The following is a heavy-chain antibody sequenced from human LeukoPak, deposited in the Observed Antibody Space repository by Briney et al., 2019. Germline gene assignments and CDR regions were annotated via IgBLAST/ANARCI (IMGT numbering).Heavy chain of an antibody. V-gene: IGHV3-23*01. J-gene: IGHJ6*03. CDR1: GVTFSGYG. D-gene: IGHD5-12*01. CDR2: ISPSGGIT. Sequence: GGPLRLSCAASGVTFSGYGRSWVRQAPGKGLEWVAGISPSGGITYYTDSVKGRFTISRDNSMNTVSLQMNSLRAEDTAVYYCAKGSGYEHSYYYYYMDVWGKGTTVTISS. CDR3: AKGSGYEHSYYYYYMDV.